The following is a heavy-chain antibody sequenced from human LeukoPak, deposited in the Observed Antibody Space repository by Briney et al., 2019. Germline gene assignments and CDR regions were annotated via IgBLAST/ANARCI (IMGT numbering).Heavy chain of an antibody. V-gene: IGHV5-10-1*01. CDR3: ARHFLGELPDMDV. CDR1: GYSFTSYW. D-gene: IGHD1-26*01. CDR2: IDPSDSYT. J-gene: IGHJ6*02. Sequence: GESLQISRKGSGYSFTSYWISWVRQMPGKGLEWMGRIDPSDSYTKYSPSFQGHVTISGDESISTAYLQWSSLKASDTAMYYCARHFLGELPDMDVWGQGTTVTVSS.